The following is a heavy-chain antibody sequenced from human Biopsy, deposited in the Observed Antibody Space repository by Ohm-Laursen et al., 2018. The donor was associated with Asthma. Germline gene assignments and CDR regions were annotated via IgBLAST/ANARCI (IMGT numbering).Heavy chain of an antibody. CDR1: GGSFSAYY. J-gene: IGHJ4*02. CDR2: IYYNGRT. Sequence: SDTLSLTCAVYGGSFSAYYWGWIRQPPGKGLEWIGSIYYNGRTYYNPSLKSRVTISVDTSKKQLSLQLSSVTAADTAVYYCARGPPVDREDWGQGTLVTVSS. D-gene: IGHD5-24*01. CDR3: ARGPPVDRED. V-gene: IGHV4-34*01.